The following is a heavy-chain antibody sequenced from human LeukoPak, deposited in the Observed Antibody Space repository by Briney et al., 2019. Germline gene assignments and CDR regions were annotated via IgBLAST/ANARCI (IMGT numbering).Heavy chain of an antibody. V-gene: IGHV1-69*05. CDR1: GGTFSSYA. Sequence: ASVKVSCKASGGTFSSYAISWVRQAPGQGLEWMGGIIPIFGAANYAQKLQGRVSTTTDESTSTAYMELSSLRSEDTAVYYCARTRVGYSGSSTGYFDYWGQGTLVTVSS. D-gene: IGHD1-26*01. CDR3: ARTRVGYSGSSTGYFDY. CDR2: IIPIFGAA. J-gene: IGHJ4*02.